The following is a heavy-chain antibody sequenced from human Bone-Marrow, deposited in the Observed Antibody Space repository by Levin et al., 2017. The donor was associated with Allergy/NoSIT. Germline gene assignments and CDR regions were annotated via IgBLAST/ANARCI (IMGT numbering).Heavy chain of an antibody. CDR1: GGSFSGYY. Sequence: SETLSLTCAVYGGSFSGYYWSWIRQPPGKGLEWIGDINHSGSTNYNPYLKSRVTISVDRSKNQVSLKLTSVTAADTAVYYCARDADGLGFWGQGTLVTVSS. CDR2: INHSGST. CDR3: ARDADGLGF. D-gene: IGHD2-2*01. V-gene: IGHV4-34*01. J-gene: IGHJ4*02.